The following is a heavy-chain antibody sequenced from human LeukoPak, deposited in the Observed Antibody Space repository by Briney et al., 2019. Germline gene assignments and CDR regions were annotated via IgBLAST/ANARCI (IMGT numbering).Heavy chain of an antibody. D-gene: IGHD2-8*01. CDR3: TTDNIVLINSRFDY. V-gene: IGHV3-15*01. J-gene: IGHJ4*02. CDR1: GSTFSNAW. CDR2: IKSKTDGGTT. Sequence: AGGSLRLSCAASGSTFSNAWMNWVRQAPGKGLEWVGRIKSKTDGGTTDYAAPVKGRFTISRDDSKNTLYLQMNSLKTEDTAVYYCTTDNIVLINSRFDYWGQGTLVTVSS.